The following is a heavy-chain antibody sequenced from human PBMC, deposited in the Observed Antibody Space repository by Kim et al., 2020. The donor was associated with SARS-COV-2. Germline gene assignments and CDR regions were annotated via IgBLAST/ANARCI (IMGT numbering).Heavy chain of an antibody. V-gene: IGHV3-30-3*01. J-gene: IGHJ3*02. CDR2: ISYDGSNK. Sequence: GGSLRLSCAASGFTFSSYAMHWVRQAPGKGLEWVAVISYDGSNKYYADSVKGRFTISRDNSKNTLYLQMNSLRAEDTAVYYCARDVQLLYPGDAFDIWGQGTMVTVSS. D-gene: IGHD2-2*02. CDR1: GFTFSSYA. CDR3: ARDVQLLYPGDAFDI.